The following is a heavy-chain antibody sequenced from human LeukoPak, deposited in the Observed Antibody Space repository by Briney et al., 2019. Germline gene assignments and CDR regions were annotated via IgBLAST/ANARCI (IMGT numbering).Heavy chain of an antibody. D-gene: IGHD2-21*02. J-gene: IGHJ4*02. V-gene: IGHV4-34*01. CDR1: GESFGGYY. Sequence: SETLSLTCAVDGESFGGYYWTWIRQSPRKGLEWIGEINHFGTANYNPSLKSRNTLSVDTSKTQFSLSLKSVTAADAAIYYCARGGNVSVVTQKKKKPFDYWGQGTLVAVYS. CDR2: INHFGTA. CDR3: ARGGNVSVVTQKKKKPFDY.